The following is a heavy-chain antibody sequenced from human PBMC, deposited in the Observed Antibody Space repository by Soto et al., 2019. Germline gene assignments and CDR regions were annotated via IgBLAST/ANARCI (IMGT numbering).Heavy chain of an antibody. Sequence: ASVKVSCKASGGTFSSYAISWVRQAPGQGLEWMGGIIPIFGTANYAQKFQGRVTITADESTSTAYMELSSLRSEDTAVYYCARAPSIAAAAFYFDYWGQGTLVTVSS. V-gene: IGHV1-69*13. CDR2: IIPIFGTA. D-gene: IGHD6-13*01. CDR1: GGTFSSYA. CDR3: ARAPSIAAAAFYFDY. J-gene: IGHJ4*02.